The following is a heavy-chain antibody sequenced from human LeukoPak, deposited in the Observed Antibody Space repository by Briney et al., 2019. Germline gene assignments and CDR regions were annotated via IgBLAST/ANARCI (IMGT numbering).Heavy chain of an antibody. V-gene: IGHV4-59*01. Sequence: SETLSLTCNVSGGSISSYYWNWIRQPPGKGLEWIGYMHYSGSTNCNPSLKNRVTVSVDTSKNQFSLKLSSVTAADTAVYYCARGRPAAGQDFFDYWGQGTLVTVSS. CDR1: GGSISSYY. D-gene: IGHD6-13*01. J-gene: IGHJ4*02. CDR3: ARGRPAAGQDFFDY. CDR2: MHYSGST.